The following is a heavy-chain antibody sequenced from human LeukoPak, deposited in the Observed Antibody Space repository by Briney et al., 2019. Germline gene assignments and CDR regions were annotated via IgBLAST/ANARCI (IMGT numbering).Heavy chain of an antibody. V-gene: IGHV1-69*04. CDR2: IIPILGIA. CDR3: ASPKLRVDYYDSSGGAFDI. J-gene: IGHJ3*02. Sequence: ASVKVSCKASGGTFSSYAISWVRQAPGQGLEWMGRIIPILGIANYAQKFQGRVTITADRSTSTAYMELSSLRSEDTAVYYCASPKLRVDYYDSSGGAFDIWGQGTMVTVSS. D-gene: IGHD3-22*01. CDR1: GGTFSSYA.